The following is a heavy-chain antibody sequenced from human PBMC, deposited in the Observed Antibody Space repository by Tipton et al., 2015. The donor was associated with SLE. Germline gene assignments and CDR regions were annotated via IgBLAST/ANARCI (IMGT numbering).Heavy chain of an antibody. CDR3: ARGLNYYDSSGYYPFYYMDV. CDR2: IYYSGST. J-gene: IGHJ6*03. V-gene: IGHV4-59*12. D-gene: IGHD3-22*01. CDR1: GGSISGYY. Sequence: TLSLTCTVSGGSISGYYWSWIRQPPGKGLEWIGYIYYSGSTLYNPSLKSRVTISVDTSKNQFSLKLSSVTAADTAVYYCARGLNYYDSSGYYPFYYMDVWGKGTTVTVSS.